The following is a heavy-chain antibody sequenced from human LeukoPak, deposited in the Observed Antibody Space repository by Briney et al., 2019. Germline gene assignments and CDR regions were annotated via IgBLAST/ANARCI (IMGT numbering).Heavy chain of an antibody. D-gene: IGHD6-13*01. CDR1: GFTFSYYE. CDR3: ARATFSSSGHSY. Sequence: GGSLRLSCAASGFTFSYYEMNWVRQTPGKGLEWVSYISNSGATIYYADSVKGRFTISRDNAKSSLFLQMNSLRAEDTGVYYCARATFSSSGHSYWGQGTLVTVSS. CDR2: ISNSGATI. V-gene: IGHV3-48*03. J-gene: IGHJ4*02.